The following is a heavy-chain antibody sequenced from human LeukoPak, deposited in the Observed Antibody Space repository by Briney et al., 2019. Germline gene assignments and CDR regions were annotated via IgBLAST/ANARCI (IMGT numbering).Heavy chain of an antibody. CDR2: IHPRSGYS. CDR3: ARVTSVMRYNWFDP. J-gene: IGHJ5*02. Sequence: ASVKVSCKTSGYTFTDYDVNWVRQAPGQGLEWMGYIHPRSGYSESAQRFQGRLSMTRDVSTDTAYMELSTLTSDDTAVYYCARVTSVMRYNWFDPWGQGTLIIVSS. CDR1: GYTFTDYD. D-gene: IGHD2-2*01. V-gene: IGHV1-8*01.